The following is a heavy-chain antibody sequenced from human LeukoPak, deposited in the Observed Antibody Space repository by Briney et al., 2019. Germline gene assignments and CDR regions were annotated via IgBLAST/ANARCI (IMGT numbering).Heavy chain of an antibody. Sequence: QPGGSLRLSCAASGFTFSSYAMSWVRQAPGKGLEWVSAISGSGGSTYYADSVKGRFTISRDNSKNTLYLQMNSLRAEDTAVYYCAKGYGRAGYCSGGSCYSVDYWGQGTLVTVSS. CDR2: ISGSGGST. CDR1: GFTFSSYA. J-gene: IGHJ4*02. V-gene: IGHV3-23*01. CDR3: AKGYGRAGYCSGGSCYSVDY. D-gene: IGHD2-15*01.